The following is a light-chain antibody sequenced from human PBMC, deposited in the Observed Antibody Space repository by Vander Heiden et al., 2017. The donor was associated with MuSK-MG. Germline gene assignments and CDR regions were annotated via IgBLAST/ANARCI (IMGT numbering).Light chain of an antibody. CDR1: QGISSA. V-gene: IGKV1-13*02. J-gene: IGKJ4*01. CDR3: RQFNSYHF. CDR2: DAS. Sequence: AIQLTQSPSSLSASVGDRVTITCRASQGISSALAWYQQKPGKAPKLLIYDASRWERGVPSRFSGRGSGTDFTLTISSLQPEDIATYYCRQFNSYHFFGGGTKVEIQ.